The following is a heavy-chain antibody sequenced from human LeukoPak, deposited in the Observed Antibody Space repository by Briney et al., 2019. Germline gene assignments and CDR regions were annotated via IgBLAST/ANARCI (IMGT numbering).Heavy chain of an antibody. CDR3: ARSTRLATPSVDY. Sequence: GGSLRLSCAASGFTFSSYSMNWVRQAPGKGLEWVSYISSSSSTIYYADTVKGRFTISRDSAKNSLYLQMNSLRDEDTAVYYCARSTRLATPSVDYWGQGTLVTVSS. CDR1: GFTFSSYS. CDR2: ISSSSSTI. J-gene: IGHJ4*02. D-gene: IGHD1-1*01. V-gene: IGHV3-48*02.